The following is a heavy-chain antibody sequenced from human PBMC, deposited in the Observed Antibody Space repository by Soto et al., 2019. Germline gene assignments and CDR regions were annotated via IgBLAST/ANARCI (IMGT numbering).Heavy chain of an antibody. Sequence: QVQLVESGGGVVQPGRSLRLSCAASGFTFSSYAMHWVRQAPGKGLEWVAVISYDGSNKYYADSVKGRFTISRDNSKNTLYLQMNSLRAEDTAVYYCARDLSDIVVVVAGMRYYYYGMDVWGQGTTVTVSS. D-gene: IGHD2-15*01. CDR1: GFTFSSYA. J-gene: IGHJ6*02. V-gene: IGHV3-30-3*01. CDR2: ISYDGSNK. CDR3: ARDLSDIVVVVAGMRYYYYGMDV.